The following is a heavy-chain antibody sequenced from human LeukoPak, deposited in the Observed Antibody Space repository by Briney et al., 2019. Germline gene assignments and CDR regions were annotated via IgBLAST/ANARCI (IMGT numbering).Heavy chain of an antibody. CDR1: GYTFTGYY. D-gene: IGHD3-22*01. J-gene: IGHJ4*02. Sequence: ASVKVSCKASGYTFTGYYMHWVRQAPGQGLEWMGWINPNSGGTNYAQKFQGRVTITRNTSISTAYMELSSLRSEDTAVYYCAREDYYDSGSNDYWGQGTLVTVSS. V-gene: IGHV1-2*02. CDR3: AREDYYDSGSNDY. CDR2: INPNSGGT.